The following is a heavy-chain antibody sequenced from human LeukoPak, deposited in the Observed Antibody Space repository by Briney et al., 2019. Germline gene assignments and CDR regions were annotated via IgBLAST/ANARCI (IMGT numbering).Heavy chain of an antibody. CDR1: GGSISSYY. D-gene: IGHD3-22*01. CDR3: ARDGDYYDSSGTHYYYYMDV. CDR2: IYTSGST. J-gene: IGHJ6*03. V-gene: IGHV4-4*07. Sequence: SETLSLTCTVSGGSISSYYWSWIRQPAGKVLEWIGRIYTSGSTNYNPSLKSRVTMSVDTSKNQFSLKLSSVTAADTAVYYCARDGDYYDSSGTHYYYYMDVWGKGTTVTISS.